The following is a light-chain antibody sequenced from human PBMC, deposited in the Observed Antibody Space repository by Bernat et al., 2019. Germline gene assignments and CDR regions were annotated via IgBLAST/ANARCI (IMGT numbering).Light chain of an antibody. CDR2: AAS. J-gene: IGKJ3*01. V-gene: IGKV1-39*01. CDR1: QSINTY. CDR3: QQSYSTPFT. Sequence: DVQMTQPLSSLSASVGDRVTITCRASQSINTYLNWYQQKPGKEPKLLIYAASTLQSGVPSRISGSGSGTDFTLTLSSLQPEDLATYYCQQSYSTPFTFGPGTKVHIK.